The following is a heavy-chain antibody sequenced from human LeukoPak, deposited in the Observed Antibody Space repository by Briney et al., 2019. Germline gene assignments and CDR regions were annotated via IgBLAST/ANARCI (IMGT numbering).Heavy chain of an antibody. V-gene: IGHV1-58*02. CDR1: GFTFTISA. CDR3: AADRYDSSGYYHFDY. D-gene: IGHD3-22*01. CDR2: IVVGSGNT. J-gene: IGHJ4*02. Sequence: GASVKVSCKASGFTFTISAMQWVRQARGQCLEWIGWIVVGSGNTNYAQKFQERVTITRDMPTSTAYMELSSLRSEDTAVYYCAADRYDSSGYYHFDYWGQGTLVTVSS.